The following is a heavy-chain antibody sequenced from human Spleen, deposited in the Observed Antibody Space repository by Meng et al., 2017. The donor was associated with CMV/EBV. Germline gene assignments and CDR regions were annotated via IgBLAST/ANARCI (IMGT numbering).Heavy chain of an antibody. CDR3: ARADSSGYYYVPAQALDY. CDR2: INPNSGGT. CDR1: GYTFTGYY. V-gene: IGHV1-2*02. J-gene: IGHJ4*02. D-gene: IGHD3-22*01. Sequence: ASVKVSCKASGYTFTGYYMHWVRQAPGQGLEWMGWINPNSGGTNYAQKFQGRVTMTRDTSISTAYMELSRLRSDDTAVYYCARADSSGYYYVPAQALDYWGQGTLVTVS.